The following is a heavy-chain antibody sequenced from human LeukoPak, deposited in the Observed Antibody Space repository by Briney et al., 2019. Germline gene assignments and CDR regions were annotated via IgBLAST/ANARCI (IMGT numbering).Heavy chain of an antibody. D-gene: IGHD3-22*01. Sequence: SQTLSLTCTVSGGSISSGGYYWSWIRQHPRKGLEWNGYIYYSGITYYNPYLKSRVTISVDTSKNQSSLKLTSVTAADTAVYYCARGFHYYDSSGYGWFDPWGQGTLVTVSS. J-gene: IGHJ5*02. CDR3: ARGFHYYDSSGYGWFDP. CDR2: IYYSGIT. V-gene: IGHV4-31*03. CDR1: GGSISSGGYY.